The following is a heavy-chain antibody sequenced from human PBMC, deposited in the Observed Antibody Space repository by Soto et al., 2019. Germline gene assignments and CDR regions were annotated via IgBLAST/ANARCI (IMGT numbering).Heavy chain of an antibody. V-gene: IGHV1-8*01. D-gene: IGHD2-15*01. Sequence: QVQLVQSGAEVKKPGASVKVSCKASGYTFTSYDINWVRQATGQGPEWMGWMNPNSGDTHYAQTFQGRVTMTRNTSISTAYMERSSLRSEDTAMYYCARWYGGNAGDYWGQGTLVTVSS. CDR2: MNPNSGDT. CDR1: GYTFTSYD. J-gene: IGHJ4*02. CDR3: ARWYGGNAGDY.